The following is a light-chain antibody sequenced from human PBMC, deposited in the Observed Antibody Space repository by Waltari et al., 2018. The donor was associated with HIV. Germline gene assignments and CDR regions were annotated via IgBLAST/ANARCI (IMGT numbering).Light chain of an antibody. CDR3: CSSAGRYTFV. V-gene: IGLV2-8*01. CDR1: SSDVGCYNY. J-gene: IGLJ1*01. CDR2: EVS. Sequence: QSALTQPPSASGSPGPSVTISCTGTSSDVGCYNYVSWYQQHPGKAPKLMIYEVSKRPSGVPDRFSGSKSGNTASLTVSGLQAEDESDYYCCSSAGRYTFVFGTGTKVTVL.